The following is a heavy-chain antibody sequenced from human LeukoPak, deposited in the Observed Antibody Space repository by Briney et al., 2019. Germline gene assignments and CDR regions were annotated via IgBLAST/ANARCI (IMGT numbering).Heavy chain of an antibody. CDR1: GFSIGTGYS. CDR2: IYHRGNT. V-gene: IGHV4-38-2*02. CDR3: ARDRGRYCSSTSCYDYYYYYMDV. D-gene: IGHD2-2*01. Sequence: SETLSLTCSVSGFSIGTGYSWGWIRQPPGKGLEWIGTIYHRGNTYYNPSLKSRVTISVDTSKNQFSLKLSSVTAADTAVYYCARDRGRYCSSTSCYDYYYYYMDVWGKGTTVTVSS. J-gene: IGHJ6*03.